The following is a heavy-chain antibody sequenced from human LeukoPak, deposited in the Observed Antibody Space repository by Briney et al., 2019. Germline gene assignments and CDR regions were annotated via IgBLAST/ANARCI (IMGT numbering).Heavy chain of an antibody. Sequence: PGGSLRLSCAASGFTFSSYGMHWVRQAPGQGLEWVAFILYDGTNKYYADSVKGRFTISRDNAKNSLYLQMNSLGAEDTAVYYCARDSSSDFDYWGQGTLVTVSS. CDR2: ILYDGTNK. V-gene: IGHV3-30*02. CDR3: ARDSSSDFDY. CDR1: GFTFSSYG. J-gene: IGHJ4*02. D-gene: IGHD3-22*01.